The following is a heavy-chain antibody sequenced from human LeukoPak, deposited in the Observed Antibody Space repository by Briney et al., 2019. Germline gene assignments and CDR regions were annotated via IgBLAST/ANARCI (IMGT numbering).Heavy chain of an antibody. D-gene: IGHD1-26*01. CDR2: ISASGGRT. V-gene: IGHV3-23*01. CDR3: AKHSGNYYFDY. J-gene: IGHJ4*02. Sequence: GGSLRLSCAAPGFTFSTCAMTWVRQAPGKGLEWVSVISASGGRTYYADSVKGRFTISRDNSNNTLYLQMNSLRAEDTAVYYCAKHSGNYYFDYWGQGTLVTVSS. CDR1: GFTFSTCA.